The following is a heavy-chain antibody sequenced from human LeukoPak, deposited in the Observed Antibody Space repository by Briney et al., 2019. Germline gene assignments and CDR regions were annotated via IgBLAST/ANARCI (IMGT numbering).Heavy chain of an antibody. CDR1: GFTFSSYG. CDR2: IWYDGSNK. D-gene: IGHD5-12*01. V-gene: IGHV3-33*06. Sequence: PGRSLRLSCAASGFTFSSYGMHWVRQAPGKGLEWVAVIWYDGSNKYYADSVKGRFTISRDNSKNTLYLQMNSLRAEDTAVYYCAKEGGYDVFDYWGQGTLVTVSS. CDR3: AKEGGYDVFDY. J-gene: IGHJ4*02.